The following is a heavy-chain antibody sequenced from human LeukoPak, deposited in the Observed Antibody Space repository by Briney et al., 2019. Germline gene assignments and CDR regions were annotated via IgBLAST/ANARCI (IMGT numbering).Heavy chain of an antibody. J-gene: IGHJ4*02. CDR2: ISGSGGTA. CDR3: AKGGPAYCSSTSCYNLYFDF. Sequence: GGSLRLSCAASGFTFSIYAMSWVRQAPGKGLEWVSAISGSGGTAYYADSVKGRFTISRDNSKNTLYLQMNSLRSEDTAVYYCAKGGPAYCSSTSCYNLYFDFWGQGTLVTVSS. V-gene: IGHV3-23*01. D-gene: IGHD2-2*02. CDR1: GFTFSIYA.